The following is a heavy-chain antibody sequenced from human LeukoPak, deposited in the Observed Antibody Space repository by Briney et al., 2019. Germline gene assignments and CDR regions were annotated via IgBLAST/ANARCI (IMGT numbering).Heavy chain of an antibody. CDR3: AKRESSSSWYNYFDY. Sequence: GGSLRLSCAASGFTFSNYAMSWVRQAPGKGLEWVSAISPSADSTSYADSVKGRFSISRDNSKNTLYLQMDSLRAEDTAVYYCAKRESSSSWYNYFDYWGQGTLVTVSS. D-gene: IGHD6-13*01. J-gene: IGHJ4*02. CDR2: ISPSADST. CDR1: GFTFSNYA. V-gene: IGHV3-23*01.